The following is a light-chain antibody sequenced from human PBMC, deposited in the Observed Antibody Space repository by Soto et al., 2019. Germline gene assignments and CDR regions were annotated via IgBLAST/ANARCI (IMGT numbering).Light chain of an antibody. CDR2: KAS. CDR3: QQYSTYAPRT. V-gene: IGKV1-5*03. J-gene: IGKJ1*01. Sequence: DIQMTQSPSTLSASVGDRVTITCRASQSISIWLAWYQQKPGKAPKILTYKASSLESGAPSRFSGSGSGTEFTLTISSLHPDDFAPYYCQQYSTYAPRTFGKGTTADTK. CDR1: QSISIW.